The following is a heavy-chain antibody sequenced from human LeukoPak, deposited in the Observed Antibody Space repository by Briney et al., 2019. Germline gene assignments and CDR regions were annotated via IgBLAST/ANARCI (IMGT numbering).Heavy chain of an antibody. CDR1: GGSISSNGYY. V-gene: IGHV4-39*01. CDR2: FYYTGST. J-gene: IGHJ3*02. CDR3: ARRSGTYHAFVI. D-gene: IGHD1-26*01. Sequence: PSETLTLTCTVSGGSISSNGYYWGWIRQPPGKGLEWIGSFYYTGSTFYSPSLKSRVTISVDTSKNQFSLKLSSVTAADTAVYYCARRSGTYHAFVIWGQGTMVTVSS.